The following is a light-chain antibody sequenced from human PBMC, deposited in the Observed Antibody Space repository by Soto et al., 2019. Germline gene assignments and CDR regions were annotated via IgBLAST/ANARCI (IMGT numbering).Light chain of an antibody. CDR2: EAS. CDR3: QYYGT. CDR1: QSISTW. Sequence: DIQMTQSPSTLSASVGDRVTVTCRASQSISTWLAWYQQKPGKAPKLLIHEASTLQTGVPSRFSGSGSGTEFTRTKSSLQPDDFATYYCQYYGTFGQGTKLEIK. J-gene: IGKJ2*01. V-gene: IGKV1-5*03.